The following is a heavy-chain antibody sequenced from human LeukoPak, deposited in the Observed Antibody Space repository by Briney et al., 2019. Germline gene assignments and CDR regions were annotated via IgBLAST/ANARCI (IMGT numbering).Heavy chain of an antibody. CDR1: GGSFSGYY. J-gene: IGHJ5*02. CDR2: INHSGST. Sequence: SETLSLTCAVYGGSFSGYYWSWIRQPPGKGLEWIGEINHSGSTNYNPSLKSRVTISVDTSKNQFSLKLSSVTAADTAVYYCTRVASGSYSPRGWFDPWGQGTLVTVSS. D-gene: IGHD1-26*01. V-gene: IGHV4-34*01. CDR3: TRVASGSYSPRGWFDP.